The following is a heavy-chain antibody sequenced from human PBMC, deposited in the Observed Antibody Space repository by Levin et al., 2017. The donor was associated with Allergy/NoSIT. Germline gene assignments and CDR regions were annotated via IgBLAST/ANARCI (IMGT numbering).Heavy chain of an antibody. Sequence: GESLKISCAASGFTFSSYGMHWVRQAPGKGLEWVAIISFDGSNPYYADSVKGRFTISRDNSKNTLSLQMNSLRAEDTAVYFCAKWHCSGGTCYSGVTHFDYGGQGILVTVSS. V-gene: IGHV3-30*18. CDR1: GFTFSSYG. CDR2: ISFDGSNP. CDR3: AKWHCSGGTCYSGVTHFDY. D-gene: IGHD2-15*01. J-gene: IGHJ4*02.